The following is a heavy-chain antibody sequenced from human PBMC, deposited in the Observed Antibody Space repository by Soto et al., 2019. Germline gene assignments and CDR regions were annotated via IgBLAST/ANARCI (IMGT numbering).Heavy chain of an antibody. CDR3: AKDRETSSNIVLVPAAIAGGPPLARKRPSYGMDV. V-gene: IGHV3-64*01. J-gene: IGHJ6*02. CDR1: GFIFSSYA. Sequence: PGGSLRLSCAASGFIFSSYAMHWVRQAPGKGLEYVSGISSNGDSTYYANSVKGRFTISRDNSKNTLYLQMNSLRAEDTAVYYCAKDRETSSNIVLVPAAIAGGPPLARKRPSYGMDVWGQGTTVTVSS. D-gene: IGHD2-2*01. CDR2: ISSNGDST.